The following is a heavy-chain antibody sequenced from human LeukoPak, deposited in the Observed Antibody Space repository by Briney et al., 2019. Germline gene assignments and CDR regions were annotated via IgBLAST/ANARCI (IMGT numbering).Heavy chain of an antibody. Sequence: GGSLRLSCAASGFTFSSYAMRWVRQAPGKGLEWVSAISGSGGSTYYADSVKGRFTISRDNSKNTLYLQINSLRAEDTAVYYCAKMQSGPLWQLVDYWGQGTLVTVSS. V-gene: IGHV3-23*01. CDR1: GFTFSSYA. CDR2: ISGSGGST. CDR3: AKMQSGPLWQLVDY. D-gene: IGHD6-13*01. J-gene: IGHJ4*02.